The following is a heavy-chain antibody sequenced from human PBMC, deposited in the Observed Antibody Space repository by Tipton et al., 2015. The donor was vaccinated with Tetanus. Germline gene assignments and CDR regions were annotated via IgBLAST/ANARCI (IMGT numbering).Heavy chain of an antibody. CDR2: TNTSGSS. J-gene: IGHJ4*02. CDR1: GGSISSYY. D-gene: IGHD1-1*01. V-gene: IGHV4-4*07. CDR3: ARASHFQWERVRLDY. Sequence: GLVKPSETLSLICTVSGGSISSYYWSWIRQSAAMGLEWIGRTNTSGSSDYNPSLKGRVTMSIDTSGNRFSLDLISVTAADTAIYYCARASHFQWERVRLDYWGQGLRVTVSS.